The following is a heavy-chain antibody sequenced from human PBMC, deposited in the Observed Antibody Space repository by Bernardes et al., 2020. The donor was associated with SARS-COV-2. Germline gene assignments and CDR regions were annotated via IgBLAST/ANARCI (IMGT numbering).Heavy chain of an antibody. D-gene: IGHD1-1*01. CDR2: TYYRSKWRN. CDR3: ARGTDGYIDC. Sequence: TLSRPLAISWDSVSSHSVSFTWIMPSPSRGLEWLGRTYYRSKWRNDYAVSVRSRITINPDTSKNQFSLQLNSVTPEDTAVYYCARGTDGYIDCWGQGTLVTVSS. J-gene: IGHJ4*02. V-gene: IGHV6-1*01. CDR1: WDSVSSHSVS.